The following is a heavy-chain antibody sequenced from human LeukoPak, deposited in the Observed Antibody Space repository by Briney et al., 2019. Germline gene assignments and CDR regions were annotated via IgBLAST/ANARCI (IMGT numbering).Heavy chain of an antibody. CDR1: GFIFSDYY. CDR3: ARDLSQPLRGFDY. D-gene: IGHD5-12*01. J-gene: IGHJ4*02. V-gene: IGHV3-11*04. Sequence: GGSLRLSCADSGFIFSDYYMSWIRQAPGKGLEWVSYISSSGSIIYYADSVKGRFTISRGNSKNTLYLQMNSLRAEDTAVYYCARDLSQPLRGFDYWGQGTLVTVS. CDR2: ISSSGSII.